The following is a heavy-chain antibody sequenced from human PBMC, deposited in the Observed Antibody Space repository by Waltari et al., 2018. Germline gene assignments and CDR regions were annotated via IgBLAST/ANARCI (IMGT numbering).Heavy chain of an antibody. Sequence: QVQLQESGPGLVKPSATLSLTCTVSGGSISSYYWSWIRQPSGKDLEWIGRIYTSGSTNYNPSLKSRVTMSVDTSKNQFSLKLSSVTAADTAVYYCARDFWGGVVPAAIRPIVYFDLWGRGTLVTVSS. CDR3: ARDFWGGVVPAAIRPIVYFDL. J-gene: IGHJ2*01. CDR1: GGSISSYY. V-gene: IGHV4-4*07. D-gene: IGHD2-2*02. CDR2: IYTSGST.